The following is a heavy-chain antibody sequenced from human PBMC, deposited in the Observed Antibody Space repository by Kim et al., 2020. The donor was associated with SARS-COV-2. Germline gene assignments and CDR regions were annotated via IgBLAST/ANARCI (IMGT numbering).Heavy chain of an antibody. Sequence: ASVKVSCKASGYTFTSYAMHWVRQAPGQRLEWMGWINAGNGNTKYSQKFQGRVTITRDTSASTAYMELSSLRSEDTAVYYCARVRLLTYYYGSGTWYFDLWGRGTLVTVSS. V-gene: IGHV1-3*01. J-gene: IGHJ2*01. CDR3: ARVRLLTYYYGSGTWYFDL. CDR2: INAGNGNT. D-gene: IGHD3-10*01. CDR1: GYTFTSYA.